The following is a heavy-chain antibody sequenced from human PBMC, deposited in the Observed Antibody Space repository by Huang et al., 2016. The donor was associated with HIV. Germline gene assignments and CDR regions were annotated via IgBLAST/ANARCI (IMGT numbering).Heavy chain of an antibody. J-gene: IGHJ4*02. V-gene: IGHV5-51*01. CDR2: IFPGDSDT. Sequence: EVQLVQSGAEVKKPGESLKISCKASGSTFTTYWIGWVRQMPGKGLEWMGIIFPGDSDTKYSPSFQGHVTMSADTSINTAYLEWSSLKASDTAVYYCARGGHGYSFGYWGQGTLVTVSS. D-gene: IGHD5-18*01. CDR1: GSTFTTYW. CDR3: ARGGHGYSFGY.